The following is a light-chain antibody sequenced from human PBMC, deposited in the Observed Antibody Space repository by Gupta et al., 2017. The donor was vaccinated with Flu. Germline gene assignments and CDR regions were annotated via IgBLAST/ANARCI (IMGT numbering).Light chain of an antibody. Sequence: QSALTQPASVSGSPGQSITISCTGTSSDIGGYDLVSWYQHQPGTAPKFIFYEVNNRPSGVSDRFSGSKSGNTASLTISGLQAEDEADDYCSSYTSGGTLVVFGGGTKVTVL. CDR2: EVN. J-gene: IGLJ2*01. V-gene: IGLV2-14*01. CDR3: SSYTSGGTLVV. CDR1: SSDIGGYDL.